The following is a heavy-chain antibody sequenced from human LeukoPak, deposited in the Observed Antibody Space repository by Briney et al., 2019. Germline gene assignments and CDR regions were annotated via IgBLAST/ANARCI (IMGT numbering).Heavy chain of an antibody. Sequence: GGSLRLSCGASGFTFSSYGMSWVRQAPGKGLEWVSVIGGSGDPTYYADSVKGRFTISRDNPKNTLYLQMNNLRAEDTAVYYCGTSDCSGGGCYYDFWGQGTLVAVSS. CDR3: GTSDCSGGGCYYDF. CDR1: GFTFSSYG. D-gene: IGHD2-15*01. V-gene: IGHV3-23*01. J-gene: IGHJ4*02. CDR2: IGGSGDPT.